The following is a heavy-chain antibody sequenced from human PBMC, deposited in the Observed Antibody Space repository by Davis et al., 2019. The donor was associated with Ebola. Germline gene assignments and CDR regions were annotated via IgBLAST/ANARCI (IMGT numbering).Heavy chain of an antibody. CDR1: GYSFTSYW. V-gene: IGHV5-51*01. Sequence: GESLKISCQGSGYSFTSYWIGWVRQMPGKGLEWMGIIYPGDSDTRYSPSFQGQVTISADKSISTAYLQWSSLKASDTAMYYCARRDCSGGSCFNGIDYWGQGTLVTVSS. D-gene: IGHD2-15*01. CDR2: IYPGDSDT. J-gene: IGHJ4*02. CDR3: ARRDCSGGSCFNGIDY.